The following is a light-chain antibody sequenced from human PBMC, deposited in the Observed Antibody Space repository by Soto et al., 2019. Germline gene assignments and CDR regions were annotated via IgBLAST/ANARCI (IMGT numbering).Light chain of an antibody. J-gene: IGKJ4*01. CDR3: QHSYGTPLT. V-gene: IGKV1-39*01. CDR2: AAS. CDR1: QSISSY. Sequence: DIQMTQSPSSLSASVGDRVTITCRASQSISSYLNWYQQKPGKAPKLLIYAASSLQSGVPSRFSGSGSGKDFTLTISSLQREDIATYYCQHSYGTPLTFGGGTKVEIK.